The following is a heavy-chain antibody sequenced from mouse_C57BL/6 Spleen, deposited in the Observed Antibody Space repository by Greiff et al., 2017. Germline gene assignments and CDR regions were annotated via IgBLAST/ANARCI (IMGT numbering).Heavy chain of an antibody. Sequence: VQLQQSGAELVRPGSSVKMSCKTSGYTFTSYGINWVKQRPGQGLEWIGYIYIGNGYTEYNEKFKGKATLTADTSSSTAYMQLSSLTSEGSAIYFCASPLTGTGYAMDDWGQGTSVTVSS. CDR2: IYIGNGYT. CDR3: ASPLTGTGYAMDD. CDR1: GYTFTSYG. V-gene: IGHV1-58*01. D-gene: IGHD4-1*01. J-gene: IGHJ4*01.